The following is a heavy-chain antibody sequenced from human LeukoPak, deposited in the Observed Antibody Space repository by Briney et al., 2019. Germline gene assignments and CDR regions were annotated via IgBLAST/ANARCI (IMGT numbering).Heavy chain of an antibody. Sequence: SETLSLTCTVSGGSISSSSYYWGWIRQPPGKGLEWIGSIYYSGSTYYNPSLKSRVTISVDTSKNQFSLKLSSVTAADTAVYYCARKTSYDSSGYEYFDYWGQGILVTVSS. CDR1: GGSISSSSYY. V-gene: IGHV4-39*01. CDR2: IYYSGST. CDR3: ARKTSYDSSGYEYFDY. J-gene: IGHJ4*02. D-gene: IGHD3-22*01.